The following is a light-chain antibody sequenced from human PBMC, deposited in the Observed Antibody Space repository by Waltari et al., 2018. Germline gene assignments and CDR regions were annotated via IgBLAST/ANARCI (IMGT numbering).Light chain of an antibody. CDR3: CSYAGSGTLV. CDR1: SSVVGSYDL. V-gene: IGLV2-23*02. CDR2: EVS. Sequence: QSALTQPASVSGSPGQSLTIPCTGTSSVVGSYDLVSWYQQHPGKAPKLMIFEVSKPPSGVSNRFSGSKSGTTASLTISGLLAEDEADYYCCSYAGSGTLVFGGGTKLTVL. J-gene: IGLJ2*01.